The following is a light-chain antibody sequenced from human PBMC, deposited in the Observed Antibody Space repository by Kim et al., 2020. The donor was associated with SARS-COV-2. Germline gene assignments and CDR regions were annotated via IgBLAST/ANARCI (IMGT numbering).Light chain of an antibody. CDR2: DAS. CDR1: QSVSSY. CDR3: QQRSNWLT. Sequence: LSLSPGESATLSCRASQSVSSYLAWYQQTPGQAPRLLIYDASNRATGIPARFSGSGSGTDFTLTISSLEPEDFAVYYCQQRSNWLTFGGGTKLEI. J-gene: IGKJ4*01. V-gene: IGKV3-11*01.